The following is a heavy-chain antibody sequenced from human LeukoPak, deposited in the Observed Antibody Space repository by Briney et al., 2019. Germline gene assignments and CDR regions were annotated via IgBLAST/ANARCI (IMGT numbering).Heavy chain of an antibody. CDR3: ARYYGWGSHRTDPIDP. CDR2: INPDSGST. D-gene: IGHD3-16*01. V-gene: IGHV1-2*02. CDR1: GYTFTGYD. J-gene: IGHJ5*02. Sequence: ASVKVSCKASGYTFTGYDMRWVRQAPGPGLEWMGWINPDSGSTNYAQNFQGKVTMTRDTSISTAYMELSRLRSDDTAVYDCARYYGWGSHRTDPIDPWGQGTLVTVSS.